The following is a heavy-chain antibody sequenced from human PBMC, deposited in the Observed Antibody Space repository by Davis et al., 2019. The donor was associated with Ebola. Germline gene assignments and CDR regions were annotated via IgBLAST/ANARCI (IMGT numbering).Heavy chain of an antibody. V-gene: IGHV3-53*01. CDR1: GFIASNYY. J-gene: IGHJ4*02. Sequence: GESLKISCVVSGFIASNYYMSWVRQAPGKGLEWVSVIYSGGTTYYTDSVKGRFTISRDDSKNTRYLQMNSLRAEDTAVYYCARDRSGSYAYWGQGTLVTVSS. CDR3: ARDRSGSYAY. CDR2: IYSGGTT. D-gene: IGHD1-26*01.